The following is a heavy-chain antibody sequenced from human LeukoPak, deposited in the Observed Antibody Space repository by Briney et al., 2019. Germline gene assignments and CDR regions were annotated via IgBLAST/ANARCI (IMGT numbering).Heavy chain of an antibody. CDR2: ISSSSSYI. J-gene: IGHJ6*02. D-gene: IGHD6-19*01. V-gene: IGHV3-21*01. Sequence: GGSLRLSCAASGFTFSIYSINWVRQAPGKGLESVSSISSSSSYIYYADSVKGRFTISRDNAKNSLYLQMNSLRAEDTAVYYCASSVARGYYYYGMDVWGQGTTVTVSS. CDR3: ASSVARGYYYYGMDV. CDR1: GFTFSIYS.